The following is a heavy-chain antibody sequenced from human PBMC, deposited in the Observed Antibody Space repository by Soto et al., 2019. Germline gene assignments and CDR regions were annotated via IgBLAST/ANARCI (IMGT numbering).Heavy chain of an antibody. CDR3: ASHFVTRGYGAFDT. Sequence: QVQLQESGPGLVKPSGTLSLTCAVSGGSISSSNWWSWVRQPPGKGLEWIGEIYHSGSTNYNPSLKSRVTISIDKSRNQVSLTLTSVTAADTAVYYCASHFVTRGYGAFDTWGQGTGVTVSS. CDR2: IYHSGST. D-gene: IGHD2-15*01. CDR1: GGSISSSNW. V-gene: IGHV4-4*02. J-gene: IGHJ3*01.